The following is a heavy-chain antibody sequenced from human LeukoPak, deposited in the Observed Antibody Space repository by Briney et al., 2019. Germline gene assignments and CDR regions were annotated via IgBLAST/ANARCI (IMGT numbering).Heavy chain of an antibody. J-gene: IGHJ2*01. CDR2: IWYDGSNK. V-gene: IGHV3-33*01. CDR3: ARVACSGGSCHLGYFDL. Sequence: PGWSLRLSCAASGFTFSSYGMHWVRQAPGKGLEWVAVIWYDGSNKYYADSVKGRFTISRDNSKNTLYLQMNSLRAEDTAVYYCARVACSGGSCHLGYFDLWGRGTLVTVSS. CDR1: GFTFSSYG. D-gene: IGHD2-15*01.